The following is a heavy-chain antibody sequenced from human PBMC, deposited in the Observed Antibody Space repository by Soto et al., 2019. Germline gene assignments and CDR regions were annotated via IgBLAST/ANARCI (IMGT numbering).Heavy chain of an antibody. Sequence: SETLSLTCTVSGGSISSYYWSWIRQPAGKGLEWIGRIYTSGSTNYNPSLKSRVTMSVDTSKNQFSLKLSSVTAADTAVYYCARESLGGGLGELGIGYYGMDVGGKGPTVTVSS. J-gene: IGHJ6*04. D-gene: IGHD3-16*01. CDR2: IYTSGST. CDR3: ARESLGGGLGELGIGYYGMDV. CDR1: GGSISSYY. V-gene: IGHV4-4*07.